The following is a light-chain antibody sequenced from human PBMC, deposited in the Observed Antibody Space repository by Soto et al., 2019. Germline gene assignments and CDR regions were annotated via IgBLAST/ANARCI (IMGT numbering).Light chain of an antibody. J-gene: IGKJ1*01. CDR1: QRISNW. V-gene: IGKV1-5*03. CDR3: QQYHTYWT. Sequence: DIQMTQSPSTLSASVGDRVSITCRASQRISNWLAWYQQKPGKAPKLLIYKTSSLESGVPSRFSGSGSGTEFTLTISSLQPDDFATYYCQQYHTYWTFGQGTKVDVK. CDR2: KTS.